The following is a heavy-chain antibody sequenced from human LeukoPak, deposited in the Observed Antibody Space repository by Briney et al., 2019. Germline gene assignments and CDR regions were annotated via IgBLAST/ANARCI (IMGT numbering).Heavy chain of an antibody. D-gene: IGHD3-22*01. CDR3: AGTNKGNYYDSSDAFDI. V-gene: IGHV3-30-3*01. CDR1: GFTFSTYT. J-gene: IGHJ3*02. CDR2: ISYDGNNK. Sequence: PWGSLRVSCAASGFTFSTYTMHWVRQAPGNGLEWVAVISYDGNNKYYADSVKGRFTISRDNSKNTLDLQMNSLRAEDTAVYYCAGTNKGNYYDSSDAFDIWGQGTMVTVSS.